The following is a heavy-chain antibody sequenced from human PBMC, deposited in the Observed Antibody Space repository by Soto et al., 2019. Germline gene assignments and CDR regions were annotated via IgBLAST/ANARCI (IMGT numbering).Heavy chain of an antibody. Sequence: GESLKISCRTSGYKFTSSWIAWVRQKPGKGLEWMGIIFPSDSDTRYSPSFQGQVTISADRSTSTVFLQWASLKASDTAVYFCARKDKSGYFNWFDPWGQGTLVTRLL. CDR2: IFPSDSDT. J-gene: IGHJ5*02. CDR1: GYKFTSSW. CDR3: ARKDKSGYFNWFDP. D-gene: IGHD3-22*01. V-gene: IGHV5-51*01.